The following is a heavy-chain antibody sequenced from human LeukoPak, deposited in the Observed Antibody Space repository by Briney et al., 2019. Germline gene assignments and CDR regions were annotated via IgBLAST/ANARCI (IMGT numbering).Heavy chain of an antibody. J-gene: IGHJ4*02. CDR2: ISGSGGST. D-gene: IGHD6-19*01. Sequence: PGGSLRPSCAASGFTFSSYAMSWVRQAPGKGLEWVSAISGSGGSTYYADSVKGRFTISRDNSKNTLYLQMNSLRAEDTAVYYCAKGLEYSSGWSIDYWGQGTLVTVSS. CDR1: GFTFSSYA. CDR3: AKGLEYSSGWSIDY. V-gene: IGHV3-23*01.